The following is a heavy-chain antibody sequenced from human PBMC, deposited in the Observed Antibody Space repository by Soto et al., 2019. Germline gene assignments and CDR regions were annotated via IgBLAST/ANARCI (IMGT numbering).Heavy chain of an antibody. CDR3: AGGGYCSGGSCLHPTYYYYYGMDV. CDR1: GGSISSYY. V-gene: IGHV4-59*01. D-gene: IGHD2-15*01. J-gene: IGHJ6*02. CDR2: IYYSGST. Sequence: SETLSLTCTVSGGSISSYYWSWIRQPPGKGLEWIGYIYYSGSTNYNPSLKSRVTISVDTSKNQFSLKLSSVTAADTAVYYCAGGGYCSGGSCLHPTYYYYYGMDVWGQGTTVTV.